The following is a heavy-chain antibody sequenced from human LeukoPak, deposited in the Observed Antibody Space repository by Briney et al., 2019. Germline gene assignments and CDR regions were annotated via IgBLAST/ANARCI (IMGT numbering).Heavy chain of an antibody. CDR3: ARANCRTRPHYYYYYMDV. J-gene: IGHJ6*03. CDR2: TYHSGTT. D-gene: IGHD1-14*01. V-gene: IGHV4-30-2*01. Sequence: SETLSLTCTVSGGSISSGEYYWSWIRQPPGQGLEWIGYTYHSGTTYYNPSLKSRVTISVDKSKNQFSLKLSSVTAADTAVYYCARANCRTRPHYYYYYMDVWGKGTTVTVSS. CDR1: GGSISSGEYY.